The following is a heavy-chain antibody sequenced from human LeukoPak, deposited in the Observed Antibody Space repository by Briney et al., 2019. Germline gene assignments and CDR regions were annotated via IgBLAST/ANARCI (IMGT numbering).Heavy chain of an antibody. CDR2: ISSSGSTI. D-gene: IGHD2-2*01. CDR1: GFTFSDYY. V-gene: IGHV3-11*01. Sequence: GGSLRLSCAASGFTFSDYYMSWIRQAPGKGLEWVSYISSSGSTIYYADSVKGRFTISRDNAKNSLYLQMNSLRAEDTAVYYCARDLVVPAASEGYYYYGMDVWGQGTTVTVSS. J-gene: IGHJ6*02. CDR3: ARDLVVPAASEGYYYYGMDV.